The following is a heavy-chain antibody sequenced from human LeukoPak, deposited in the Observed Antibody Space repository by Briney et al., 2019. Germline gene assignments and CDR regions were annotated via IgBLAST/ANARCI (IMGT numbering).Heavy chain of an antibody. CDR1: GFTFTNYA. CDR3: AKPLRDAGSFNYPYIDF. J-gene: IGHJ4*02. V-gene: IGHV3-23*01. CDR2: ISGSGGSS. Sequence: GGSLRLSCAASGFTFTNYAMNWVRQAPGKGLEWVSAISGSGGSSSYADSVRGRFTISRDNSNNMLYLQMNSLRAEDTAVYYCAKPLRDAGSFNYPYIDFWGQETLVTVSS. D-gene: IGHD5-24*01.